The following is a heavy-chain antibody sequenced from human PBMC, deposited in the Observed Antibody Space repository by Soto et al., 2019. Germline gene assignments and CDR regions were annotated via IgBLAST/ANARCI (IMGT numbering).Heavy chain of an antibody. CDR1: GYIFTSYD. CDR3: ARSQRGYSVADS. D-gene: IGHD5-18*01. Sequence: QVQLVQSGAEVKKPGASVKVSCKASGYIFTSYDINWVRQATGQRLEWMGWMNPNSGNAGSVQKFQGRVTMTRNTSIGTAYMELSSLRSEDTAVYYCARSQRGYSVADSWGKGNLVSVSS. J-gene: IGHJ4*02. CDR2: MNPNSGNA. V-gene: IGHV1-8*02.